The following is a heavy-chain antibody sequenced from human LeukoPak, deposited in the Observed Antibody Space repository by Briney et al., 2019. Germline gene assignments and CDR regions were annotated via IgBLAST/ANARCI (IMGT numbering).Heavy chain of an antibody. CDR1: GYTFTGYY. J-gene: IGHJ4*02. CDR2: ISVYNGNT. D-gene: IGHD5-18*01. Sequence: ASVKVSCKASGYTFTGYYMHWVRQAPGQGLEWMGWISVYNGNTLYAQRLQGRVTMTTDTSTSTAYMDLRSLRSDDTAVYYCARALDTPTNDYWGQGTLVTVSS. CDR3: ARALDTPTNDY. V-gene: IGHV1-18*04.